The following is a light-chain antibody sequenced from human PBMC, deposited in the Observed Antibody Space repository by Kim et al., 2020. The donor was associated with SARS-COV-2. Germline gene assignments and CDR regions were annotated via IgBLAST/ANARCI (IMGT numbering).Light chain of an antibody. CDR2: WAS. J-gene: IGKJ1*01. Sequence: DIVMTQSTDSLAVSLGERATINCKSSQSSSNNKNCFAWYQQRPGQPPKLLIYWASTRESGVLDRFSGSGSGTDFTLTISSLQAEDVAVYYCHQYCKTPQTFGQGTKVDIK. V-gene: IGKV4-1*01. CDR3: HQYCKTPQT. CDR1: QSSSNNKNC.